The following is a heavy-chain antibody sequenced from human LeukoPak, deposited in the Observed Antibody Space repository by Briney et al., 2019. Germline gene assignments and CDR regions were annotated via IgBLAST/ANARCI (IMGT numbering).Heavy chain of an antibody. CDR2: ISYDGSNK. V-gene: IGHV3-30*18. J-gene: IGHJ4*02. CDR1: GFTFSSYG. Sequence: GGSLRLSCAASGFTFSSYGMHWVRQAPGKGLEWVAVISYDGSNKYYADSVKGRFTISRDNSKNTLYLQMNSLRAEDTAVYYCAKGGYLGSGSYYHFDYWGQGTLVTVSS. CDR3: AKGGYLGSGSYYHFDY. D-gene: IGHD3-10*01.